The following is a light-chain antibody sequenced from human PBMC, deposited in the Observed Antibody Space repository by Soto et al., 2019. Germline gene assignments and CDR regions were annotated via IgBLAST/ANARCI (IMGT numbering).Light chain of an antibody. J-gene: IGLJ3*02. CDR1: SSDVGGYDY. CDR2: DVS. V-gene: IGLV2-14*01. Sequence: LTQPASVSGSPGQSITISCTGTSSDVGGYDYVSWYQQHPGKAPKLMIYDVSNRPSGVSNRFSGSKSGNTASLTISGLQAEDEADYYCSSYTTSSPWVFGGGTKVTVL. CDR3: SSYTTSSPWV.